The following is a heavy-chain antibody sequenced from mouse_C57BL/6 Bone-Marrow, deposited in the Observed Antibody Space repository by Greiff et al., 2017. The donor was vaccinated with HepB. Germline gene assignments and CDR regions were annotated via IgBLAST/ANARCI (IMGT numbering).Heavy chain of an antibody. J-gene: IGHJ2*01. Sequence: QVQLQQSGPELVKPGASVKISCKASGYAFSSSWMNWVKQRPGKGLEWIGRIYPGDGDTNYNGKFKGKATLTVDKSSSTAYMELRSLTSEDSAVYYCARRGLRRDYWGQGTTLTVSS. CDR3: ARRGLRRDY. CDR1: GYAFSSSW. CDR2: IYPGDGDT. V-gene: IGHV1-82*01. D-gene: IGHD2-4*01.